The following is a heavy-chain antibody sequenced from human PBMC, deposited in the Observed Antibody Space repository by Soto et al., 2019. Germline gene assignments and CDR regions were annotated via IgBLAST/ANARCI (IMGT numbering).Heavy chain of an antibody. Sequence: SQTQPRTYASSGGRDCRNRGASNWFRQSPSRGLEWLGRTYYRSKWYNDYAVSVKSRITINPDTSKNQFSLQLNSVTPEDTAVYYCARVSSSSPHFDYWGQGTLVT. V-gene: IGHV6-1*01. CDR1: GGRDCRNRGA. D-gene: IGHD6-13*01. CDR2: TYYRSKWYN. J-gene: IGHJ4*02. CDR3: ARVSSSSPHFDY.